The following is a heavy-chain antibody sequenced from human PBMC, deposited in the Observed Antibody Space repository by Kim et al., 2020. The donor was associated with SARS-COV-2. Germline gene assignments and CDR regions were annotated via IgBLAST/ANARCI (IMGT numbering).Heavy chain of an antibody. Sequence: GGSLRLSCAASGFTFDDYAMHWVRQAPGKGLEWVSGISCNSGSIGYADSVKGRFTISRDNAKNSLYLQMNSLRAEDTAVYYCAKVEKLLWFETNWFDPWGQGTLVTVSS. D-gene: IGHD3-10*01. CDR2: ISCNSGSI. CDR1: GFTFDDYA. J-gene: IGHJ5*02. V-gene: IGHV3-9*01. CDR3: AKVEKLLWFETNWFDP.